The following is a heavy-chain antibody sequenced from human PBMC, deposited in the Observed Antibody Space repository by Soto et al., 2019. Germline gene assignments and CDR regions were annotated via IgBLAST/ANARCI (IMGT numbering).Heavy chain of an antibody. J-gene: IGHJ4*02. CDR3: AKRGYCSDDKCYWFFDY. CDR1: GFSFSNYA. Sequence: GGSLRLSCAASGFSFSNYAISWVRQAPGKGLEWVSAISVSGGTTYYADSVKGRFTISRDISNNTLSLQMNGLRAEDTAVYYCAKRGYCSDDKCYWFFDYWGPGTLVTVS. CDR2: ISVSGGTT. D-gene: IGHD2-15*01. V-gene: IGHV3-23*01.